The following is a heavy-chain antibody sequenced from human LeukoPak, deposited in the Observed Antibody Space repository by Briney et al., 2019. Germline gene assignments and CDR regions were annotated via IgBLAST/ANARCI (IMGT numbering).Heavy chain of an antibody. CDR2: INPSGGST. CDR1: GYTFTSYY. Sequence: ASVKVSCKASGYTFTSYYMHWVRQAPGQGLEWMGIINPSGGSTSYAQKFQGRVTMTTDTSTSTAYMELRSLRSDDTAVYYCARGTAAAGYWGQGTLVTVSS. CDR3: ARGTAAAGY. D-gene: IGHD6-13*01. V-gene: IGHV1-46*01. J-gene: IGHJ4*02.